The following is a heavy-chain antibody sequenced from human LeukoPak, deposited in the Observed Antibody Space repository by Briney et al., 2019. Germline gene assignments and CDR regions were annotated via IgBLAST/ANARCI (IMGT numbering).Heavy chain of an antibody. J-gene: IGHJ5*02. CDR3: ARHRSRDNWFDP. D-gene: IGHD3-10*01. CDR1: GGSISSYY. CDR2: IYYSGST. V-gene: IGHV4-59*08. Sequence: SETLSLTCTVSGGSISSYYWSWIRQPPGKGLEWIGYIYYSGSTNYNPSLKSRVTISVDTSKNQFSLKLNSVTAADTAVYYCARHRSRDNWFDPWGQGTLVTVSS.